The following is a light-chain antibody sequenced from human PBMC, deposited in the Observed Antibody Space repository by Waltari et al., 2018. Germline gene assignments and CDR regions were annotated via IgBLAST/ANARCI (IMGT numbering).Light chain of an antibody. CDR1: SLRSYY. J-gene: IGLJ1*01. CDR3: NSRDSSGNHLI. Sequence: SSELTQDHAVSVSLGQTARITCQGDSLRSYYASWYQKKPGQAPVLVIYGKNSRPSGIPDRFSGSSAGNTASLTITGAQAEDEADYYCNSRDSSGNHLIFGTGTKVTVL. V-gene: IGLV3-19*01. CDR2: GKN.